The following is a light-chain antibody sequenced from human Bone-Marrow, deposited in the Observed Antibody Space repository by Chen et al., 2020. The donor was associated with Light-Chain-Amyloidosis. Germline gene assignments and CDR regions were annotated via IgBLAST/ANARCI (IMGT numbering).Light chain of an antibody. CDR3: QSYQGSSQGV. V-gene: IGLV6-57*01. CDR2: EDY. J-gene: IGLJ3*02. CDR1: SGSIATNY. Sequence: NFMLTQPHSVSESPGKTVIISCTRSSGSIATNYVQWYQQRPGSSPTTVIYEDYQRPSGFPDRCSGAIDTSSNSTLLTISGLTTDEADYYYCQSYQGSSQGVFGGGTKLTVL.